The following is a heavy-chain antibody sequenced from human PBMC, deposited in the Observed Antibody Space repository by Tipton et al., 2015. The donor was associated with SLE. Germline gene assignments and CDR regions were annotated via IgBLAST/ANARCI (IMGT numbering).Heavy chain of an antibody. V-gene: IGHV4-34*01. D-gene: IGHD1-1*01. J-gene: IGHJ4*02. CDR3: ARLETGTTSNFDY. Sequence: TLSLTCTVSGGSISSHYWSWIRQPPGKGLEWIGEINHSGSTNYNPSLKNRVTISVDTSKNQFSLKLSSVTAADTAVYYCARLETGTTSNFDYWGQGTLVTVSS. CDR1: GGSISSHY. CDR2: INHSGST.